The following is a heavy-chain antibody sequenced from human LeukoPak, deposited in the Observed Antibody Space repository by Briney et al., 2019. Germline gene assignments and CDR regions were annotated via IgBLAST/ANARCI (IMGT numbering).Heavy chain of an antibody. CDR1: GGSVSRDS. D-gene: IGHD2-21*02. J-gene: IGHJ6*03. CDR2: IYDSGAT. CDR3: ARNGFRTYCGSGCYSDYMDV. Sequence: SETLSLTCSVSGGSVSRDSWTWIRQPAGKGLEWIGYIYDSGATTYNPSLQSRLTMSVDPSKNQFSLKLTSVTAADTAVYYCARNGFRTYCGSGCYSDYMDVWGNGTTVTVAS. V-gene: IGHV4-4*07.